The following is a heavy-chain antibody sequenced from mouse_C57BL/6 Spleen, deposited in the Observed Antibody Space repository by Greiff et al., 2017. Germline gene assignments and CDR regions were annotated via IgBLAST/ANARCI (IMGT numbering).Heavy chain of an antibody. D-gene: IGHD1-1*01. CDR1: GFNIKNTY. J-gene: IGHJ4*01. CDR3: ARSGTTVVATGYYAMDY. Sequence: VQLQQSVAELVRPGASVKLSCTASGFNIKNTYMHWVKQRPEQGLEWIGRIDPANGNTKYAPKFQGKATITADTSSNTAYLQLSSLTSEDTAIYYCARSGTTVVATGYYAMDYWGQGTSVTVSS. V-gene: IGHV14-3*01. CDR2: IDPANGNT.